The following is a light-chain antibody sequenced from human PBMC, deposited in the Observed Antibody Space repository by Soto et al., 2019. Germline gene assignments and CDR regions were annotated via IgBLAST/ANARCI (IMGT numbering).Light chain of an antibody. Sequence: EIVVTRSPATLSLSPEERATLSCMASQSVSSYLDWYQQKPGQAPRLLIYDASNRATGIPARFSGSGYGTDLTITISRMETEDFAVYYCQQYGSSPWTFGHGTKVDIK. CDR3: QQYGSSPWT. CDR2: DAS. J-gene: IGKJ1*01. V-gene: IGKV3-20*01. CDR1: QSVSSY.